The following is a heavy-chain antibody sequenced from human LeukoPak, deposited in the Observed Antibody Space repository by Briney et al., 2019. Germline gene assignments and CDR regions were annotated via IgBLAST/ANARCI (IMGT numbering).Heavy chain of an antibody. V-gene: IGHV4-59*01. CDR1: GGSFSSYY. CDR2: IYYSAST. Sequence: SETLSLTCTVSGGSFSSYYWSWIRQPPGKGLEWIGYIYYSASTNYNPSLKSRVTISLDTSKNQFSLKLSSVTAADTAVYYCARSELLWFGGVNSGFDYWGQGTLVTVSS. CDR3: ARSELLWFGGVNSGFDY. J-gene: IGHJ4*02. D-gene: IGHD3-10*01.